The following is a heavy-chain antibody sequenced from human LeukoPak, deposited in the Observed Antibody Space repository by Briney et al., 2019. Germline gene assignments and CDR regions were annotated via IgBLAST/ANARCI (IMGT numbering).Heavy chain of an antibody. D-gene: IGHD6-13*01. CDR2: INHSGST. Sequence: SETLSLTCAVYGVSFSGYYWSWIRQPPGKGLEWIGEINHSGSTNYNPSLKSRVTISVDTSKNQFSLKLSSVTAADTAVHYCASSIYSSSWSYYYYYGMDVWGQGTTVTVSS. CDR3: ASSIYSSSWSYYYYYGMDV. CDR1: GVSFSGYY. V-gene: IGHV4-34*01. J-gene: IGHJ6*02.